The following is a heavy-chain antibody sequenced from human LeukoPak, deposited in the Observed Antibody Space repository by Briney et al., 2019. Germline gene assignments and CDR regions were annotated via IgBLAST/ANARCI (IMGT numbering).Heavy chain of an antibody. D-gene: IGHD3-9*01. CDR3: ARDGPSLRYFDWSPKHDAFDI. J-gene: IGHJ3*02. Sequence: GGSLRLSCAASGFTFSSYEMNWVRQAPGKGLEWVSYISSSGSTIYYADSVKGRFTISRDYAKNSLYLQMNSLRAEDTAVYYCARDGPSLRYFDWSPKHDAFDIWGQGTMVTVSS. V-gene: IGHV3-48*03. CDR1: GFTFSSYE. CDR2: ISSSGSTI.